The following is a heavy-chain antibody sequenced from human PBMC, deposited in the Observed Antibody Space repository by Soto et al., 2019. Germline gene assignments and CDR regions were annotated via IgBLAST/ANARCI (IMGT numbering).Heavy chain of an antibody. CDR3: AKAKGYNWFDP. CDR2: ISGSGNNV. J-gene: IGHJ5*02. V-gene: IGHV3-23*01. Sequence: PGGSLRLSCAVSGFTFSTYAMSWVRQAPGKGLEWVSGISGSGNNVFYADSVKGRFTISRDNSKNTLYVQMNSLRAEDTAVYYCAKAKGYNWFDPWGQGTLVTVSS. CDR1: GFTFSTYA. D-gene: IGHD6-13*01.